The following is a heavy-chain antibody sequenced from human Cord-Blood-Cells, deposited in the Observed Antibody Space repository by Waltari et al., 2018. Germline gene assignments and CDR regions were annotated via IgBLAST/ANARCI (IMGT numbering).Heavy chain of an antibody. CDR3: ARATYYDFWSGYDY. D-gene: IGHD3-3*01. Sequence: QLQLVQSGATVKKPGASAKVSCKASGYTFTSSTMHWVRQATGQGLEWMGIINPSGGSTSYAQKFQGRVTMTRDTSTSTVYMELSSLRSEDTAVYYCARATYYDFWSGYDYWGQGTLVTVSS. CDR2: INPSGGST. J-gene: IGHJ4*02. CDR1: GYTFTSST. V-gene: IGHV1-46*01.